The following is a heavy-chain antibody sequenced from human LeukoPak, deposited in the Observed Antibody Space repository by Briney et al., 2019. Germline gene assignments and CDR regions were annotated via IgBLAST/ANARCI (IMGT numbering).Heavy chain of an antibody. J-gene: IGHJ4*02. CDR1: GYTFTGYY. CDR3: AILPGYSSSSVDY. D-gene: IGHD6-13*01. CDR2: INPNSGGT. V-gene: IGHV1-2*02. Sequence: AAVKVSCKASGYTFTGYYMHWVRQAPGQGLEWMGWINPNSGGTNYAQKFQGRVTMTRDTSISTAYMELSRLRSDDTAVYYCAILPGYSSSSVDYWGQGTLVTVSS.